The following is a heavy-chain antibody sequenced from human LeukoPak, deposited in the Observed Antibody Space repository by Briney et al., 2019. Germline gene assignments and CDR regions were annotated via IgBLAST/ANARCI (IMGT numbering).Heavy chain of an antibody. V-gene: IGHV4-59*05. CDR3: ARIYPGGSYFDY. D-gene: IGHD3-10*01. CDR1: EFTFSSYH. J-gene: IGHJ4*02. CDR2: IYYSGST. Sequence: GSLRLSCAASEFTFSSYHMNWVRQAPGKGLEWIGSIYYSGSTYSYPSLKTRVTISVDTSTNQFSLKLSSVTAADTAVYYCARIYPGGSYFDYWGQGTLVTVSS.